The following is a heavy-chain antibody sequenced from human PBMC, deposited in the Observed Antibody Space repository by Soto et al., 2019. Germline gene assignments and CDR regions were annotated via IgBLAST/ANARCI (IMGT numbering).Heavy chain of an antibody. CDR1: GASIGSSY. Sequence: SETLSLTCTVSGASIGSSYWTWIRQPPGKGLEWIGYIYYSGSTNYNPSLKSRVTISVDTSKNQFSLNLSSVTAADTAVYYCARDSDYLGQGTLVTVSS. V-gene: IGHV4-59*01. CDR2: IYYSGST. J-gene: IGHJ4*02. CDR3: ARDSDY.